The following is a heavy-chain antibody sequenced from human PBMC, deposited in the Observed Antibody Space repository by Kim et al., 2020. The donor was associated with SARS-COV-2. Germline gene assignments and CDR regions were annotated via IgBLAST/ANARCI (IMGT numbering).Heavy chain of an antibody. J-gene: IGHJ5*01. V-gene: IGHV4-34*01. CDR3: ARGPYYYDSSGYYST. Sequence: SETLSLTCAVYGGSFSGYYWSWIRQPPGKGLEWIGEINHSGSTNYNPSLKSRVTISVDTSKNQFSLKLSSVTAADTAVYYCARGPYYYDSSGYYSTWGQG. D-gene: IGHD3-22*01. CDR1: GGSFSGYY. CDR2: INHSGST.